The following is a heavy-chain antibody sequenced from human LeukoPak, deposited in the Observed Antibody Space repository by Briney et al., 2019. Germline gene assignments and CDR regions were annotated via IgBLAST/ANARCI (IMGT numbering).Heavy chain of an antibody. CDR2: ISAYNGNT. J-gene: IGHJ4*02. CDR3: ARRPYYYILTGYDY. V-gene: IGHV1-18*04. Sequence: VSVKVSCKASGYTFTSYGISWVRQAPGQGLEWMGWISAYNGNTNYTQKLQGRVTMTTDTSTSTAYMELRRLRSDDTAVYYCARRPYYYILTGYDYWGQGTLVTVSS. CDR1: GYTFTSYG. D-gene: IGHD3-9*01.